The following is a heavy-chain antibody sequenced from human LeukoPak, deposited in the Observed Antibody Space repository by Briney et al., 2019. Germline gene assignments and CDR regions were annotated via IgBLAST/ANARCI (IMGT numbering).Heavy chain of an antibody. Sequence: ASVKVSCKASGYTFTSYGISWVRQAPGQGLEWMGWISAYNGNTNYAQKLQGRVTMTTDTSTSTAYMELRSLRSDDTAVYYCARVRPKWGLPDRTFDYWGQGTLVTVSS. V-gene: IGHV1-18*01. CDR3: ARVRPKWGLPDRTFDY. CDR2: ISAYNGNT. CDR1: GYTFTSYG. D-gene: IGHD1-26*01. J-gene: IGHJ4*02.